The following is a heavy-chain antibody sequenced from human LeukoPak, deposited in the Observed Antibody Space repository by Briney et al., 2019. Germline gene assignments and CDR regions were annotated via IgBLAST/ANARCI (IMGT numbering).Heavy chain of an antibody. J-gene: IGHJ4*02. CDR3: ARGVDYYDSSGTMFDY. Sequence: ASVKVSCKASGYTFTGYYMHWVRQAPGQGLEWMGIINPSGGSTSYAQKFQGRVTMTRDTSTSTVYMELSSLRSEDPAVYYCARGVDYYDSSGTMFDYWGQGTLVTVSS. V-gene: IGHV1-46*01. CDR2: INPSGGST. CDR1: GYTFTGYY. D-gene: IGHD3-22*01.